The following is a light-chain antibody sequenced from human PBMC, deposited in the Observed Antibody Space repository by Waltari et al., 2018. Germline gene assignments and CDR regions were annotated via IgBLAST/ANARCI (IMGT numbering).Light chain of an antibody. J-gene: IGKJ2*01. Sequence: DVQMFQSPSSLSASVGDRVTITCRAGQTINTNLKWYPQKPGSPPKLLVYAASTLQHGVPSRFRGGRAGAEYTLTISCLQPEDSATYYCQQTYRTPPYTFGLGTKLEI. V-gene: IGKV1-39*01. CDR3: QQTYRTPPYT. CDR2: AAS. CDR1: QTINTN.